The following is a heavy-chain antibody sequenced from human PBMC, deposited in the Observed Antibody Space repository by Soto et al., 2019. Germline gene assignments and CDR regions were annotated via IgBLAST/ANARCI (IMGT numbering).Heavy chain of an antibody. CDR2: IKNKTDGGTT. Sequence: GGSLRLSCAASGFTFSNAWMSWVRQAPGKGLEWVGRIKNKTDGGTTDYAAPVKGRFTISRDDSKNTLYLQMNSLKTEDTAVYYCTTNVVVVAASSFDYWGQGTLVTVSS. CDR3: TTNVVVVAASSFDY. D-gene: IGHD2-15*01. V-gene: IGHV3-15*01. CDR1: GFTFSNAW. J-gene: IGHJ4*02.